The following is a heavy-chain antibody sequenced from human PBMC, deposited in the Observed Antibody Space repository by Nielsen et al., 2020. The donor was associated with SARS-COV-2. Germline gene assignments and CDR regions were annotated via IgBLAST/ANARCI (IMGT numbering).Heavy chain of an antibody. CDR2: IIPIFGTA. CDR3: ARAPPYDFWSGYSSPAYNWFDP. Sequence: SVKVSCRASGGTFSSYAISWVRQAPGQGLEWMGGIIPIFGTANYAQKFQGRVTITADESTSTAYMELSSLRSEDTAVYYCARAPPYDFWSGYSSPAYNWFDPWGQGTLVTVSS. D-gene: IGHD3-3*01. CDR1: GGTFSSYA. J-gene: IGHJ5*02. V-gene: IGHV1-69*13.